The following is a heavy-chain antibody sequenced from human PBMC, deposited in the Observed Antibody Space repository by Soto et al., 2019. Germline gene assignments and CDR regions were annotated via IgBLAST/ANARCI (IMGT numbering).Heavy chain of an antibody. CDR1: GVTCAGYA. Sequence: RHCCPAAGVTCAGYAVSRFIQAPGKGLEWVSAISGSGGSTYYADSVKGRFTISRDNSKNTLYLQMNSLRAEDTAVYYCVDFWSGSDFDYWGQGTLVTVS. J-gene: IGHJ4*02. V-gene: IGHV3-23*01. CDR2: ISGSGGST. D-gene: IGHD3-3*01. CDR3: VDFWSGSDFDY.